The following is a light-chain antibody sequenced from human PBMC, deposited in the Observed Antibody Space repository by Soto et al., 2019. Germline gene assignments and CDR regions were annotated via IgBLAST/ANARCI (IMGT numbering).Light chain of an antibody. CDR2: KAS. CDR3: QQYSISPYT. J-gene: IGKJ2*01. Sequence: DIQMTQSPSTLSASVGDRVTITCRASQSIRSWLAWYQQKPGKAPNLLIYKASSLESGVPSRFSGSESGTEFTLTISGLQPDDFATYYCQQYSISPYTFGQGTKVEIK. V-gene: IGKV1-5*03. CDR1: QSIRSW.